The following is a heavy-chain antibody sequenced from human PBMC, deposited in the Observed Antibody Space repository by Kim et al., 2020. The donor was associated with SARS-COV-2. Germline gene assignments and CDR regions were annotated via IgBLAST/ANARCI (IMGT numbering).Heavy chain of an antibody. V-gene: IGHV3-64*01. CDR1: GFTFSSYA. CDR2: ISSNGGST. D-gene: IGHD1-26*01. J-gene: IGHJ4*02. CDR3: ARPVGVNPKRDYYFDY. Sequence: GGSLRLSCAASGFTFSSYAMHWVRQAPGKGLEYVSAISSNGGSTYYANSVKGRFTISRDNSKNTLYLQMGSLRAEDMAVYYCARPVGVNPKRDYYFDYWGQGTLVTVSS.